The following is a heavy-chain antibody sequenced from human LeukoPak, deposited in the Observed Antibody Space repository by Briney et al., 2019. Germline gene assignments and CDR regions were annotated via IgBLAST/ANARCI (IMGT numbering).Heavy chain of an antibody. CDR1: GFTFSSYS. V-gene: IGHV3-48*02. J-gene: IGHJ4*02. CDR3: ARDRGYSYGYAFDY. D-gene: IGHD5-18*01. Sequence: AGGSLILSCAASGFTFSSYSMNWVRQAPGKGLEYVSYISSSSSTIYYADSVKGRFTISRDNAKNSLYLQMNSLRDEDTAVYYCARDRGYSYGYAFDYWGQGTLVTVSS. CDR2: ISSSSSTI.